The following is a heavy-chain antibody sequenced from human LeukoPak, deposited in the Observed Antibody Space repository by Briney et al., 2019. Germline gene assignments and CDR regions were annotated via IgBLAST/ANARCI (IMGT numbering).Heavy chain of an antibody. V-gene: IGHV3-7*01. D-gene: IGHD3-22*01. Sequence: GGSLRLSCAASGFTFTNYWMSWVRQAPGKGLELVANIKLDRSEKYYVDSVKGRFTISRDNAKNSLYLQMNSLRAEDTAVYYCARDVYRIVVVPHYFDYWGQGTLVTVSS. J-gene: IGHJ4*02. CDR2: IKLDRSEK. CDR3: ARDVYRIVVVPHYFDY. CDR1: GFTFTNYW.